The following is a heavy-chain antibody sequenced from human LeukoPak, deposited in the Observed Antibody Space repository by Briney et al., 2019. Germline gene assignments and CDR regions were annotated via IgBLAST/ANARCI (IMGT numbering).Heavy chain of an antibody. CDR3: ARGYYYDSSGYFDLDY. CDR1: GYTFTGYY. Sequence: ASVKVSCKASGYTFTGYYMHWVRQAPGQGLEWMGWINPNSGGTNYAQKFQGWVTMTRDTSISTAYMELSRLRSDDTAVYYCARGYYYDSSGYFDLDYWGEGTLVTVSS. D-gene: IGHD3-22*01. V-gene: IGHV1-2*04. J-gene: IGHJ4*02. CDR2: INPNSGGT.